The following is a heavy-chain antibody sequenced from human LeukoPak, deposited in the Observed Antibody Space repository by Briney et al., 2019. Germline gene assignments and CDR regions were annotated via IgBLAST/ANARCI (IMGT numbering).Heavy chain of an antibody. CDR1: GYTFTRYA. CDR2: INAGNGNT. Sequence: ASVKVSCKASGYTFTRYAMHWVRQPPGQRLEWMGWINAGNGNTKYSQKFQGRVTITRDTSASTAYMELSSLRSEDTAVYYCARAGVIARNWFDPWRPGTLVTVSS. CDR3: ARAGVIARNWFDP. J-gene: IGHJ5*02. D-gene: IGHD3-16*02. V-gene: IGHV1-3*01.